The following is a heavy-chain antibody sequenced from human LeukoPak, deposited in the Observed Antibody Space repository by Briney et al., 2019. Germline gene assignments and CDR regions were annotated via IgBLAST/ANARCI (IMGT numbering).Heavy chain of an antibody. D-gene: IGHD1-1*01. V-gene: IGHV4-59*01. J-gene: IGHJ3*02. CDR3: ARDLRVGYNWNDHAFDI. CDR1: GGSISSYY. Sequence: SETLSLTCTVSGGSISSYYWSSIRQPPGKGLEWIGYIYYSGSTNYNPSLKSRVTISVDTSKNQFSLKLSSVTAADTAVYYCARDLRVGYNWNDHAFDIWGQGTMVTVSS. CDR2: IYYSGST.